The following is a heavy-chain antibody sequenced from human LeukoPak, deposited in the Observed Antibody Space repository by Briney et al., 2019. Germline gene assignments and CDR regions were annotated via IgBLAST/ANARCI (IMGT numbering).Heavy chain of an antibody. CDR3: ASSSWYGSWYGMDV. CDR1: GYTFTSYD. J-gene: IGHJ6*02. Sequence: ASVKVSCKASGYTFTSYDINWVRQATGQGLEWMGWMNPNSGNTGYAQKFQGGVTMTRNTSISTAYMELSSLRSEDTAVYYCASSSWYGSWYGMDVWGQGTTVTVSS. V-gene: IGHV1-8*01. D-gene: IGHD6-13*01. CDR2: MNPNSGNT.